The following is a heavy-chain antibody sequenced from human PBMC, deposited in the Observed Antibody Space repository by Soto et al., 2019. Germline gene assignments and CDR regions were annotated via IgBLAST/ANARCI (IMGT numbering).Heavy chain of an antibody. CDR2: IMPIFGTT. Sequence: QVLLLQSGAEVKKPGSSVKVSCKASGGTFGNYIISWVRQAPGQGLEWMGGIMPIFGTTYYVQKFQGRVTIYADESTTTVYMELNSLRSDDTAVYFCEVVVGFADVPVVWGQGTTVAVSS. CDR3: EVVVGFADVPVV. CDR1: GGTFGNYI. V-gene: IGHV1-69*01. J-gene: IGHJ6*02. D-gene: IGHD3-10*01.